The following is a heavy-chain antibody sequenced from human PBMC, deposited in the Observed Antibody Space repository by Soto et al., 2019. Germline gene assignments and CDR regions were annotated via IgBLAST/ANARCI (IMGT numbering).Heavy chain of an antibody. CDR1: GFTFSDYY. CDR3: AKVGEEDYYDSSGYFDY. J-gene: IGHJ4*02. D-gene: IGHD3-22*01. V-gene: IGHV3-11*01. CDR2: IRSSGTII. Sequence: LTLSCAGSGFTFSDYYMSWIRQAPVKGLECVSYIRSSGTIIYYADSVKGRFTISRDNSKNTLYLQMNRLRAEDTAIYYCAKVGEEDYYDSSGYFDYWGQGTLVTVSS.